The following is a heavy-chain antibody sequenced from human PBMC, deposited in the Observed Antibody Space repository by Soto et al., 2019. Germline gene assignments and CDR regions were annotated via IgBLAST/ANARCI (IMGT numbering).Heavy chain of an antibody. Sequence: SVKVSCKASGGTFSTNAMTWVRQAPGQGLEWIGGIIPILGTSNYARKFQGRVTISADESTTTSYMELTSLRSEDTAVYYCARPAYCRSGTCYNFEYWGQGTLVTAPQ. J-gene: IGHJ4*02. V-gene: IGHV1-69*13. CDR1: GGTFSTNA. CDR2: IIPILGTS. D-gene: IGHD2-2*02. CDR3: ARPAYCRSGTCYNFEY.